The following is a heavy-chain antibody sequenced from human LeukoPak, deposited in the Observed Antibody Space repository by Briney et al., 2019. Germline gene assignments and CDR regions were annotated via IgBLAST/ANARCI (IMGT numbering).Heavy chain of an antibody. CDR1: GGSISSYY. CDR3: ARQGGYSSGFVDY. CDR2: IYYSGST. J-gene: IGHJ4*02. V-gene: IGHV4-59*08. Sequence: SETLSLTCTVSGGSISSYYWSWIRQPPGKGLEWIGYIYYSGSTNYNPSLKSRVTISVDTSMNQFSLKLSSVTAADTAVYYCARQGGYSSGFVDYWGQGTLVTVSS. D-gene: IGHD6-19*01.